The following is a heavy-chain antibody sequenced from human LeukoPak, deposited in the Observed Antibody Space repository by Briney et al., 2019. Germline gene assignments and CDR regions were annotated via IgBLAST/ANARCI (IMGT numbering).Heavy chain of an antibody. CDR3: ARSTTGGSYYDALT. CDR1: GFTFSDYY. D-gene: IGHD2-15*01. V-gene: IGHV3-11*03. J-gene: IGHJ4*02. Sequence: GGSLRLSCAASGFTFSDYYMSWIRQAPGRGLEWVSYISWDSSYTSYADSVKGRFTVSRDNAQKSLYLQMDSLRAEDTAVYYCARSTTGGSYYDALTWGQGTLVTVSS. CDR2: ISWDSSYT.